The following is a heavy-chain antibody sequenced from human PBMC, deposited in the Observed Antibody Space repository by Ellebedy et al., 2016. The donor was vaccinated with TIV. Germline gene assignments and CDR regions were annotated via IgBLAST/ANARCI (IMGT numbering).Heavy chain of an antibody. J-gene: IGHJ3*01. Sequence: SETLSLTCAVSGVSITSHFWTWIRQPAGGGLEWIGRLHPSGTPNYNPSLKSRVIMSRDTSKDHFSLKLSSVTAADTAVYYCARHGPQWFDAFDPWGQGTLVTVSS. CDR2: LHPSGTP. CDR3: ARHGPQWFDAFDP. CDR1: GVSITSHF. D-gene: IGHD3-22*01. V-gene: IGHV4-4*07.